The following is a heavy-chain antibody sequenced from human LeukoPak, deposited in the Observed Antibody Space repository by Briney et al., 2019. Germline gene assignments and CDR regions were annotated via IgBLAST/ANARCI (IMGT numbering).Heavy chain of an antibody. CDR1: GYTLTELS. CDR3: ATDRLLHYYDSSGYYYNAFDI. J-gene: IGHJ3*02. Sequence: ASVKVSCKVSGYTLTELSMHWVRQAPGKGLEWMGGSDPEDGETIYAQKFQGRVTMTEDTSTDTAYMELSSLRSEDTAVYYCATDRLLHYYDSSGYYYNAFDIWGQGTMVTVSS. CDR2: SDPEDGET. V-gene: IGHV1-24*01. D-gene: IGHD3-22*01.